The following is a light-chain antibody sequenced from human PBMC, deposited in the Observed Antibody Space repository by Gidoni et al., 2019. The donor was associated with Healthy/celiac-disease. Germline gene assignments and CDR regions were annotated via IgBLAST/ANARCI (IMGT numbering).Light chain of an antibody. Sequence: EIMLTQSPATLSLSPGERATLSCRASQSVSSYLAWYQQKPGQAPRLLIYDASNRATGIPARFSGSGSGTDFTLTISSLEPEDFAVYYCQQRSNWPRTFGQGIQGGNQT. CDR1: QSVSSY. V-gene: IGKV3-11*01. CDR3: QQRSNWPRT. J-gene: IGKJ1*01. CDR2: DAS.